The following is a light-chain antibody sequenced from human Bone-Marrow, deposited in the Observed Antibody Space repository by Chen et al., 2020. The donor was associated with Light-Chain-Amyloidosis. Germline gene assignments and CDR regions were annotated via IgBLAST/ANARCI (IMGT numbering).Light chain of an antibody. Sequence: QSVLTQPPSVSGAPGPRVTISCAGSSANIGTGYDVHWYQQPPGSAPKVVIYSNSNRPSGVPDRFAGSKSGTSASLGITGLQAEDEADYYCQTYDTTLSAPVFGGGTRLTVL. CDR3: QTYDTTLSAPV. CDR2: SNS. V-gene: IGLV1-40*01. CDR1: SANIGTGYD. J-gene: IGLJ2*01.